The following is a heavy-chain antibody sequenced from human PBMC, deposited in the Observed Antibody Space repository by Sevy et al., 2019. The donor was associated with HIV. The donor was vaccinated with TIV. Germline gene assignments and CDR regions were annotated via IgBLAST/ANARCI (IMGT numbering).Heavy chain of an antibody. CDR2: LSFGCGKI. Sequence: GGSPRLSCAASGFAFYDYSMSWIRQASGKGLEWVATLSFGCGKINYADSVKGRFTISRDNSKNSFYLQMDNLRVEDTALYYCAREGCTRPHDYWGQGTRVTVSS. J-gene: IGHJ4*02. D-gene: IGHD2-8*01. CDR3: AREGCTRPHDY. CDR1: GFAFYDYS. V-gene: IGHV3-23*01.